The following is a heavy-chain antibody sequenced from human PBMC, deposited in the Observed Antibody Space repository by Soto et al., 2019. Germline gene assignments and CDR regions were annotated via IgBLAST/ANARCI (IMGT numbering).Heavy chain of an antibody. D-gene: IGHD3-3*01. Sequence: QTGGSLRLSCAASGFTFSSYGMHWVRQAPGKGLEWVAVISYDGSNKYYADSVKGRFTISRDNSKNTLYLQMNSLRAEDTAVYYCAKEDVGMSKFTIFGVVRNYYYGMDVWGQGTTVTVSS. V-gene: IGHV3-30*18. CDR2: ISYDGSNK. CDR1: GFTFSSYG. J-gene: IGHJ6*02. CDR3: AKEDVGMSKFTIFGVVRNYYYGMDV.